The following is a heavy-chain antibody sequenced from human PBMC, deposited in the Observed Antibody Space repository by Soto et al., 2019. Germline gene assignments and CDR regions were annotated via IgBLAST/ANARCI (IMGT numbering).Heavy chain of an antibody. CDR2: INAGNGNT. V-gene: IGHV1-3*01. CDR3: ARADYDDYYYGMDV. D-gene: IGHD4-17*01. CDR1: GYTFTSYA. Sequence: ASVKVSCKAAGYTFTSYAMHWVRQAQGQRLEWMGWINAGNGNTKYSQKLQGRVTITTDTSTSTAYMELRSLRSDDTAVYYCARADYDDYYYGMDVWGQGTTVTVSS. J-gene: IGHJ6*02.